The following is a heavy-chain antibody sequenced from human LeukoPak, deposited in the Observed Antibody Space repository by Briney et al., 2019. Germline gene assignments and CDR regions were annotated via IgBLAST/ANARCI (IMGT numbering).Heavy chain of an antibody. Sequence: PSETLSLTCAVYGACFSGYYWSWIRQPPGKGLEWIGEINHSGSTNYNPSLKSRVTISVDTFKNQFSLKLSSVTATDTAVYYCARGAPRYSSNWYNYWGQGILVTVSS. V-gene: IGHV4-34*01. CDR3: ARGAPRYSSNWYNY. D-gene: IGHD6-13*01. J-gene: IGHJ4*02. CDR1: GACFSGYY. CDR2: INHSGST.